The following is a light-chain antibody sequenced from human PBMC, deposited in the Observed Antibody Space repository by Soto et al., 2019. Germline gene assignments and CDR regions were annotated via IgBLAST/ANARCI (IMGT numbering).Light chain of an antibody. Sequence: SSELTQPPSVSVAPGQTARLTCGGDNIGTKSVHWYQQKPGQAPVLVVYDDSDRPSGIPERFSGSNSGTTATLTISRVEAGDEADYYCQVWDSSSDHYVFGTGTKVTVL. J-gene: IGLJ1*01. CDR1: NIGTKS. V-gene: IGLV3-21*02. CDR3: QVWDSSSDHYV. CDR2: DDS.